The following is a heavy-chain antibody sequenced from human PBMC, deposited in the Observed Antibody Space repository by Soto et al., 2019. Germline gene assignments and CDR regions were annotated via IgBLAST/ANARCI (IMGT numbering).Heavy chain of an antibody. CDR2: ISSSSSTI. CDR1: GFTFSSYS. D-gene: IGHD3-10*01. V-gene: IGHV3-48*01. J-gene: IGHJ5*02. CDR3: ARDGGSMVRGTGWFDP. Sequence: EVQLVESGGGLVQPGGSLRLSCAASGFTFSSYSMNWVRQAPGKGLEWVSYISSSSSTIYYADSVKGRFTISRDNAKNSLYLQMNSLRVEDTAVYYCARDGGSMVRGTGWFDPWGQGTLVTVSS.